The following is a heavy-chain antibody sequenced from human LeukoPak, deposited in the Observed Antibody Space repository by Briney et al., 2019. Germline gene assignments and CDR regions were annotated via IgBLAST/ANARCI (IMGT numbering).Heavy chain of an antibody. J-gene: IGHJ5*02. D-gene: IGHD5/OR15-5a*01. Sequence: ASVKVSCKASGNDFSDFYFNWVRQAPGRGLEWVGWINPHSRATHYAHRFRGRVTMEASITTGYMELNSLTSDDTDVYYCVTTSVTHTRDPWGQGTLVSVSS. CDR1: GNDFSDFY. CDR3: VTTSVTHTRDP. V-gene: IGHV1-2*07. CDR2: INPHSRAT.